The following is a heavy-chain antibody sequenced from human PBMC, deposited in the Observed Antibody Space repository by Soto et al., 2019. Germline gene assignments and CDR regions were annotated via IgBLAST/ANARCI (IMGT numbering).Heavy chain of an antibody. J-gene: IGHJ6*03. CDR2: IYPGDSDT. CDR3: ARRGYGDYAPLRYYYYMDV. V-gene: IGHV5-51*01. Sequence: GESLKISCKGSGYSFTSYWIGWVRQMPGKGLEWMGIIYPGDSDTRYSPSFQGQVTISADKSISTAYLQWSSLKASDTAMYYCARRGYGDYAPLRYYYYMDVWGKGTTVTVSS. D-gene: IGHD4-17*01. CDR1: GYSFTSYW.